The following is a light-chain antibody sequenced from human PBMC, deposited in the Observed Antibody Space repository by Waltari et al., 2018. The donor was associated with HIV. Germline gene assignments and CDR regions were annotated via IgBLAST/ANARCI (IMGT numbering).Light chain of an antibody. CDR3: LQSYGNPTWT. CDR1: QNISTY. Sequence: DIQMTQSPSSLSVSIGDRVTITCRASQNISTYLNWYQQKPGKGPRLLIHSVSKLQSGVPSRFSGSGSGTDFTLNIINPQPEDVATYYCLQSYGNPTWTFGRGTKVEMK. CDR2: SVS. V-gene: IGKV1-39*01. J-gene: IGKJ1*01.